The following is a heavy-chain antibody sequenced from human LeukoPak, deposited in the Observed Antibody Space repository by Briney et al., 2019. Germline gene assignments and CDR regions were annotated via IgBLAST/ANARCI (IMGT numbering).Heavy chain of an antibody. CDR1: GFTFSSYG. CDR3: ARGYCSGGSCYRYYFDY. Sequence: GGSLRLSCAASGFTFSSYGMHWVRQAPGKGLKWVAVIWYDGSNKYYADSVKGRFTISRDNSKNTLYLQMNSLRAEDTAVYYCARGYCSGGSCYRYYFDYWGQGTLVTVSS. CDR2: IWYDGSNK. D-gene: IGHD2-15*01. J-gene: IGHJ4*02. V-gene: IGHV3-33*01.